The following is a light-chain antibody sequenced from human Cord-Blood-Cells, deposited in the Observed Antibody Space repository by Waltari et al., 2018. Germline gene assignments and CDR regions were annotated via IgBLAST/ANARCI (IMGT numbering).Light chain of an antibody. CDR3: CSYAGSSTYV. CDR1: SSDVVSYNL. Sequence: QSALTQPASVSGSPGQSITIPCTGTSSDVVSYNLVSWYHQHPGKAPKLMIYEGSKRPSGVSNRFSGSKSGNTASLTISGLQAEDEADYYCCSYAGSSTYVFGTGTKVTVL. J-gene: IGLJ1*01. CDR2: EGS. V-gene: IGLV2-23*01.